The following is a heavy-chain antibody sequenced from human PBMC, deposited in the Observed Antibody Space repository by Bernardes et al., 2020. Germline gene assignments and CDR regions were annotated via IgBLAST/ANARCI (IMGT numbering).Heavy chain of an antibody. CDR3: ARYDFTVRAHTFDP. CDR2: IYHSGNT. Sequence: SESLSLTCTVSGGSMTKDYWSWIRQPPGKGLEWIAYIYHSGNTIYNPSLRSRVTISMDTSKNQFSLKMISVSAADTAVYYGARYDFTVRAHTFDPWGQGTLVTVSS. D-gene: IGHD3-16*01. V-gene: IGHV4-59*01. J-gene: IGHJ5*02. CDR1: GGSMTKDY.